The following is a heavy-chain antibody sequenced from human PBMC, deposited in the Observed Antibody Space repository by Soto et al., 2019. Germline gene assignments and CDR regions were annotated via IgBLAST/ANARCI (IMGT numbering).Heavy chain of an antibody. J-gene: IGHJ5*02. D-gene: IGHD3-10*01. CDR1: GYTCTSYG. V-gene: IGHV1-18*03. CDR2: INVYDGNT. Sequence: QVQLGQSGAEVKRPGASVKVSCKASGYTCTSYGISWVRQAPGQGLEWMGWINVYDGNTNYAQKFQGRVNRTTTTSASTAYMALRSVICDVMSVDYGANDISREWFGQSNWLDPWGQGTLVTVSS. CDR3: ANDISREWFGQSNWLDP.